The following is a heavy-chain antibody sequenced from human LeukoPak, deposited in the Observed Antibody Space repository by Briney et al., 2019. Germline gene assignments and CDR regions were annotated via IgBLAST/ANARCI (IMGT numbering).Heavy chain of an antibody. V-gene: IGHV4-59*01. Sequence: SETLSLTCTVSGGSISSYYWSWIRQPPGKGLEWIGYIYYSGSTNYNPSLKSRVTISVDTSNNQFSLKLSSVTAADTAVYYCARLPPSSGYFDYWGQGTLVTVSS. J-gene: IGHJ4*02. D-gene: IGHD6-19*01. CDR1: GGSISSYY. CDR2: IYYSGST. CDR3: ARLPPSSGYFDY.